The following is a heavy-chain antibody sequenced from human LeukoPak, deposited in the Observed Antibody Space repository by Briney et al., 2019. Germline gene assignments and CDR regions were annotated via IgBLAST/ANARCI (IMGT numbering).Heavy chain of an antibody. D-gene: IGHD4-23*01. CDR2: IIPIFGTA. V-gene: IGHV1-69*06. J-gene: IGHJ3*02. CDR1: GGTFSSYA. Sequence: SVKVSCKASGGTFSSYAISWVRQAPGQGLEWMGGIIPIFGTANYAQKFQGRVTITADKSTSTAYMELSSLRSEDTAVYYYARDLDYGGNSGAFDIWGQGTMVTVSS. CDR3: ARDLDYGGNSGAFDI.